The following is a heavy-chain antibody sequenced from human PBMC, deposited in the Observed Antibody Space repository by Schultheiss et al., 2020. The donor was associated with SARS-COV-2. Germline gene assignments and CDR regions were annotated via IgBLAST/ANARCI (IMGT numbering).Heavy chain of an antibody. Sequence: GSLRLSCTVSGGSISSYYWSWIRQPAGKGLEWIGEINHSGSTNYNPSLKSRVTISVDTSKNQFSLKLSSVTAADTAVYYCARATIAVAGTSDAFDIWGQGTMVTVSS. V-gene: IGHV4-34*01. CDR1: GGSISSYY. J-gene: IGHJ3*02. CDR2: INHSGST. CDR3: ARATIAVAGTSDAFDI. D-gene: IGHD6-19*01.